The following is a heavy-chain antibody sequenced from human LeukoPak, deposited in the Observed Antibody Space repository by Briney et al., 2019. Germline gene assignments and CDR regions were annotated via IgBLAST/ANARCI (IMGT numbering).Heavy chain of an antibody. J-gene: IGHJ4*02. D-gene: IGHD6-19*01. Sequence: SETLSLTCAVYGGSFSGYYWSWIRQPPGKGLEWIGEINHSGSTNYNPSLKSRVTISVDTSKNQFSLKLSSVTAADTAVHYCARAPHYGSGWYRYWGQGTLVTVSS. CDR3: ARAPHYGSGWYRY. CDR1: GGSFSGYY. V-gene: IGHV4-34*01. CDR2: INHSGST.